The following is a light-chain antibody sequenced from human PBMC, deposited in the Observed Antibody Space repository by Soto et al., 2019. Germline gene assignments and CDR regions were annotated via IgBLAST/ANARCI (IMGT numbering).Light chain of an antibody. CDR1: QSVSSSY. CDR3: QQYGSSPLT. CDR2: GAS. Sequence: EIVLTQSPGTLSFSPGERATLTWRASQSVSSSYLAWYQQKPGQAPRLLIYGASSRATGIPDRFSGSGSGTDFTLTISRLEPEDFAVYYCQQYGSSPLTFGGGTKVDIK. V-gene: IGKV3-20*01. J-gene: IGKJ4*01.